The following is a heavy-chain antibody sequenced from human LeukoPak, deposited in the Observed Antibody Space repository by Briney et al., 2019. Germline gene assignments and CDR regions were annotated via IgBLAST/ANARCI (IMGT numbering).Heavy chain of an antibody. D-gene: IGHD3-9*01. CDR1: GYTFTGYY. CDR2: IIPNSGGT. V-gene: IGHV1-2*02. Sequence: WASVKVSCKASGYTFTGYYMHWVRQAPGQGLEWMGWIIPNSGGTNYAQKFQGRVTMTRDTSISTAYMELSRLRSDDTAAYYCARDRGYDILTGYAPGRQIDHWGQGTLVTVSS. CDR3: ARDRGYDILTGYAPGRQIDH. J-gene: IGHJ4*02.